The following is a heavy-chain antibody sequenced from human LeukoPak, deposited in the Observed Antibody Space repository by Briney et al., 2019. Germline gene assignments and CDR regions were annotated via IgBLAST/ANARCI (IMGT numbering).Heavy chain of an antibody. CDR2: ISGSGGST. J-gene: IGHJ4*02. Sequence: PGGSLRLSCAASRFTFDNYAMSWVRQAPGKGLEWVSAISGSGGSTYYADSVKGRFTISRDNSKNTLYLQMNSLRAEDTAVYYCAKGEAAAVGWGQGTLVTVSS. V-gene: IGHV3-23*01. D-gene: IGHD6-13*01. CDR1: RFTFDNYA. CDR3: AKGEAAAVG.